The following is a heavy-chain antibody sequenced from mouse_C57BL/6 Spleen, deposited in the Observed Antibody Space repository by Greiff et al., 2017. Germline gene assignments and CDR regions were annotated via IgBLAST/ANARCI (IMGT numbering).Heavy chain of an antibody. D-gene: IGHD1-1*01. Sequence: QVQLQQSGPELVKPGASVKLSCKASGYTFTSYWMHWVKQRPGKGLEWIGNINPSNGDTDYNQKFKSKATMTVDKSSSTAYMQLSSLTDEDSAVYYCAKDYDDAMDDWGQGTSVTVSS. CDR1: GYTFTSYW. CDR3: AKDYDDAMDD. V-gene: IGHV1-53*01. CDR2: INPSNGDT. J-gene: IGHJ4*01.